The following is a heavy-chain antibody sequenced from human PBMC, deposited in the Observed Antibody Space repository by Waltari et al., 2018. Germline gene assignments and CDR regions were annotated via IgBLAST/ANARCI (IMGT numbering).Heavy chain of an antibody. CDR2: IYHSGST. D-gene: IGHD4-17*01. CDR3: ASRYGDSGFDY. Sequence: QVQLQESGPGLVKPSETLSLTCAVSGYSISSGYYWGWIRQPPGKGLEWIGSIYHSGSTYYNPSLKSRVTISVDTSKNQFSLKLSSVTAADTAVYYCASRYGDSGFDYWGQGTLVTVSS. V-gene: IGHV4-38-2*01. CDR1: GYSISSGYY. J-gene: IGHJ4*02.